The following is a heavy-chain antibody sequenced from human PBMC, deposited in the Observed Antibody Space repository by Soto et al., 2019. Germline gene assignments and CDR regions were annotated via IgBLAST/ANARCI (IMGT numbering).Heavy chain of an antibody. Sequence: GGSLRLSCAASGFTFSSYSMNWVRQAPGKGLEWVSYISSSSSTIYYADSVKGRFTISRDNAKNSLYLQMNSLRDEDTAVYYCARNILTGYVGLGHYYYGMDVWGQGTTVTVSS. CDR3: ARNILTGYVGLGHYYYGMDV. CDR1: GFTFSSYS. CDR2: ISSSSSTI. D-gene: IGHD3-9*01. V-gene: IGHV3-48*02. J-gene: IGHJ6*02.